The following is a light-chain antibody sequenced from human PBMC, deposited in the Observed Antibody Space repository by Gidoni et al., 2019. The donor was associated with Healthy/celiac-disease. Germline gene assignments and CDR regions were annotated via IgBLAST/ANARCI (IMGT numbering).Light chain of an antibody. Sequence: DIVMTQYPDSLAVSRGERATINCKSSQSVLYSSNNKNYVAWYQQKPGQPPKLLIYWASTRESGFPDRFSGSGSGTDFTLTISSLQAEDVAVYYCQQYYSTPLTFGGGTKVEIK. CDR2: WAS. J-gene: IGKJ4*01. CDR3: QQYYSTPLT. CDR1: QSVLYSSNNKNY. V-gene: IGKV4-1*01.